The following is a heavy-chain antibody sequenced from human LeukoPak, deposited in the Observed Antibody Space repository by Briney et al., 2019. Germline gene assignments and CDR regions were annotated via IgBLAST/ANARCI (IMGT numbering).Heavy chain of an antibody. V-gene: IGHV5-51*01. CDR1: GYSFNTHW. J-gene: IGHJ3*02. CDR2: FYPGDSDT. Sequence: GESLKISCKGSGYSFNTHWIVWVRQTPGKGLEWMGFFYPGDSDTRYSPSFQGQVTMSADKSITTAYLQWRSLRASDTAVYFCARPPRAGNDAYDIWGQGTLVTVSS. CDR3: ARPPRAGNDAYDI. D-gene: IGHD6-13*01.